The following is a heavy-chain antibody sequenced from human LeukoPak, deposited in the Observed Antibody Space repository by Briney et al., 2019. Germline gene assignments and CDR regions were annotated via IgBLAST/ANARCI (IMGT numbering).Heavy chain of an antibody. J-gene: IGHJ4*02. CDR3: SRSTGGLDS. D-gene: IGHD2-8*02. Sequence: SETLSLTCTVSGGSISSSSYYWGWIRQPPGKGLEWIACVSSSGTTYYNPSLKSRVSISLDTSGNQLSLKLSSVTAADTAVYYCSRSTGGLDSWGQGTLVSVSS. CDR1: GGSISSSSYY. V-gene: IGHV4-39*07. CDR2: VSSSGTT.